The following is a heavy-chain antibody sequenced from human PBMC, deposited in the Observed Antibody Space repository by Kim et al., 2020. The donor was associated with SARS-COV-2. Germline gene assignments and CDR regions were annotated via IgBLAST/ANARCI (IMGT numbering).Heavy chain of an antibody. CDR3: ARVNGPKLATIDY. V-gene: IGHV4-31*02. D-gene: IGHD5-12*01. Sequence: STPYLKSRVTISVDTAKNQFSLKLSSVTAADTAVYYCARVNGPKLATIDYWGQGTLVTVSS. J-gene: IGHJ4*02.